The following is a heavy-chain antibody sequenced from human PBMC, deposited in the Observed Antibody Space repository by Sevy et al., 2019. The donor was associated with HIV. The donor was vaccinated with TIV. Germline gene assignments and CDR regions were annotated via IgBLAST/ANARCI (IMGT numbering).Heavy chain of an antibody. CDR2: IYYSGST. CDR1: GGSISSYY. CDR3: ARSSRPAIRFGEEDWFDP. D-gene: IGHD3-10*01. V-gene: IGHV4-59*01. Sequence: SETLSLTCTFSGGSISSYYWSWIRQPPGKGLEWIGYIYYSGSTNYNPSLKSRVTISVDTSKNQFSLKLSSVTAADTAVYYCARSSRPAIRFGEEDWFDPWGQGTLVTVSS. J-gene: IGHJ5*02.